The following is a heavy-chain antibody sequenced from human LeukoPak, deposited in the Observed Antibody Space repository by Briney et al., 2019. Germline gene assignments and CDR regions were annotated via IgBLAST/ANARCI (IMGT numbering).Heavy chain of an antibody. D-gene: IGHD6-13*01. CDR1: GFTFSNYG. CDR3: AKGGEVSSWYKRLKLYFDS. CDR2: ISYDGSNK. J-gene: IGHJ4*02. V-gene: IGHV3-30*18. Sequence: PGGSLRPSCAASGFTFSNYGMHWVRQAPGKGLEWVAVISYDGSNKYYADSVKGRFTISRDNSKNTLYLQMNSLRAEDTAVYYCAKGGEVSSWYKRLKLYFDSWSRGTLVTVSS.